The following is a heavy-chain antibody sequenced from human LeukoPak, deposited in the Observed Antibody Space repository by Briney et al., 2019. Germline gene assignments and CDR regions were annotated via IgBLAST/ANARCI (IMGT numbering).Heavy chain of an antibody. CDR2: ISSSSSYI. CDR1: GFTFSSYS. Sequence: PGGSLRLSCAAPGFTFSSYSMNWVRQAPGKGLEWVSSISSSSSYIYYADSVKGRFTISRDNAKNSLYLQMNSLRAEDTAVYYCARVVISSGCLKSWGQGTLVTVSS. CDR3: ARVVISSGCLKS. J-gene: IGHJ4*02. D-gene: IGHD6-19*01. V-gene: IGHV3-21*01.